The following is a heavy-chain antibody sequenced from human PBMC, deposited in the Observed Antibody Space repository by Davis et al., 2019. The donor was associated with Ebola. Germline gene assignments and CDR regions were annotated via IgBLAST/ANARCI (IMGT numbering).Heavy chain of an antibody. CDR1: GFTFSSYE. V-gene: IGHV3-48*03. Sequence: GESLKISCAASGFTFSSYEMNWVRQAPGKGLEWVSYISSSGSTIYYADSVKGRFTISRDNAKNSLYLQMNSLRAEDTAVYYCARATTGDLYYYYYGTDVWGQGTTVTVSS. J-gene: IGHJ6*02. CDR2: ISSSGSTI. CDR3: ARATTGDLYYYYYGTDV. D-gene: IGHD4-17*01.